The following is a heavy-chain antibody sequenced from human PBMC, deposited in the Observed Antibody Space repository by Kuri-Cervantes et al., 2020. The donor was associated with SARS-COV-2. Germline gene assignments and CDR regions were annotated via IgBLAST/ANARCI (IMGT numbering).Heavy chain of an antibody. CDR1: GDSISSGYY. CDR2: INHSGST. J-gene: IGHJ2*01. Sequence: SETLSLTCAVSGDSISSGYYWSWIRQPPGKGLEWIGEINHSGSTNYNPSLKSRVTISVDTSKNQFSLKLSSVTAADTAVYYCARGRIGYSSGWSYWYFDLWGRGTLVTVSS. CDR3: ARGRIGYSSGWSYWYFDL. V-gene: IGHV4-34*01. D-gene: IGHD6-19*01.